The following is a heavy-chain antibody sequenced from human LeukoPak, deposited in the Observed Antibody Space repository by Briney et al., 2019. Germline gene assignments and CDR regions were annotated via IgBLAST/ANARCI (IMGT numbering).Heavy chain of an antibody. J-gene: IGHJ4*02. CDR3: ARGRPGWELPSGFDY. V-gene: IGHV1-8*01. Sequence: ASVKVSCKASGYTFTSYDINWVRQATGQGLEWMGWMNPNSGNTGYAQKFQGRVTMTRNTSISTAYVELSSLRSEDTAVYYCARGRPGWELPSGFDYWGQGTLVTVSS. D-gene: IGHD1-26*01. CDR1: GYTFTSYD. CDR2: MNPNSGNT.